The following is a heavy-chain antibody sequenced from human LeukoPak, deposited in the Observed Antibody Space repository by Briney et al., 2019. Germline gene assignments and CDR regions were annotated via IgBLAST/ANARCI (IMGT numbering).Heavy chain of an antibody. V-gene: IGHV1-2*02. Sequence: ASVKVSCKASGYTFTGHYIHWVRQAPGQGLEWMGWINPNSGGTNYAQKFQGRVTMTRDTSISTAYMELSRLRSDDTAVYYCAREYDFWSGYFDYWGQGTLVTVSS. CDR2: INPNSGGT. D-gene: IGHD3-3*01. J-gene: IGHJ4*02. CDR3: AREYDFWSGYFDY. CDR1: GYTFTGHY.